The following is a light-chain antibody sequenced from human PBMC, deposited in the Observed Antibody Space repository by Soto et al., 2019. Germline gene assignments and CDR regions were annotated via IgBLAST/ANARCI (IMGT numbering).Light chain of an antibody. J-gene: IGLJ2*01. CDR3: QSYDSDTVI. Sequence: NFMLTQPHSMSESPGKTVTISCTRSSGSIASSYVQWYQQRPGSSPSIVIYEDDKRSSGVPDRFSGSIDRSSNSASLTISGLKSEDEADYYCQSYDSDTVIFGGGTKLTVL. CDR1: SGSIASSY. V-gene: IGLV6-57*01. CDR2: EDD.